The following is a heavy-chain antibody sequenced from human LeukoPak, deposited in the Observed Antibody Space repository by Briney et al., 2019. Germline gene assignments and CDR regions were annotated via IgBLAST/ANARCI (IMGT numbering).Heavy chain of an antibody. CDR1: GFTFTTYA. J-gene: IGHJ4*02. D-gene: IGHD2-2*01. Sequence: PGGSLRLSCAASGFTFTTYALHWVRQAPGKGLEWVAFIRNDGSDKYYADSVRGRSSISRDNSKNTLSLQINSLTPEDTAVSYCAKDSTSSPYYIDYWGQGTLVTVSS. CDR2: IRNDGSDK. V-gene: IGHV3-30*02. CDR3: AKDSTSSPYYIDY.